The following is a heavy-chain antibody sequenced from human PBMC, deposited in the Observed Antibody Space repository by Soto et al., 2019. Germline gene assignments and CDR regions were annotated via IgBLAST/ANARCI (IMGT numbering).Heavy chain of an antibody. CDR3: ARAYYDSSGSPPYYYYYGMDV. V-gene: IGHV3-30-3*01. CDR2: ISYDGSNK. Sequence: PGGSLRLSCVASGFTFSSYWMSWVRQAPGKGLEWVAVISYDGSNKYYADSVKGRFTISRDNSKNTLYLQMNSLRAEDTAVYYCARAYYDSSGSPPYYYYYGMDVWGQGTTVTVSS. CDR1: GFTFSSYW. D-gene: IGHD3-22*01. J-gene: IGHJ6*02.